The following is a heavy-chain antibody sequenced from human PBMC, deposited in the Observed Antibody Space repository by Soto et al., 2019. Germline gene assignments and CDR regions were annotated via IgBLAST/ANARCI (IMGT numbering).Heavy chain of an antibody. CDR2: LYNSDNI. CDR3: AKQVPRGSSSSGWFDP. Sequence: SETLSITCTVSVCSIDIYNYHYGWFRHPPGKGLEWIVNLYNSDNIYYNPSLRSRVTVSVDTSKNHFSLKLDSVAAADTAVYFCAKQVPRGSSSSGWFDPWGQGILVTVSS. D-gene: IGHD6-6*01. CDR1: VCSIDIYNYH. V-gene: IGHV4-39*07. J-gene: IGHJ5*02.